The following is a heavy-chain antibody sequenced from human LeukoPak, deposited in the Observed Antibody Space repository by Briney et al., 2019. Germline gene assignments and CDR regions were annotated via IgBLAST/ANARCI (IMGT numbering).Heavy chain of an antibody. V-gene: IGHV4-61*02. J-gene: IGHJ4*02. D-gene: IGHD3-3*01. CDR3: ARANYDFWSGYYH. Sequence: SETLSLTCTVSGNSISSGDNYWSWIRQPAGKGLEWIGRIYTSGSTNYNPSLKSRVTISGDTSKNQFSLKLSSVTAADTAVYYCARANYDFWSGYYHWGQGTLVTVSS. CDR1: GNSISSGDNY. CDR2: IYTSGST.